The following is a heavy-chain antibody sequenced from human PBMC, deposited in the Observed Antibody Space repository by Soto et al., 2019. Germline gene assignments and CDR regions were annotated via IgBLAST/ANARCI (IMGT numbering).Heavy chain of an antibody. CDR3: ARSWSDSTSGRVDV. D-gene: IGHD3-3*01. V-gene: IGHV3-9*01. CDR2: ISWNSYSI. Sequence: EVQLLESGGGFVQPGGSLRLSCVASGFRFEDHVMNWVRQAPGKGLEWVGHISWNSYSIGYGGSVRGRFTISRDNAKNTLYLQMNSLRPEDTALYYCARSWSDSTSGRVDVWGQGTTVTVSS. J-gene: IGHJ6*02. CDR1: GFRFEDHV.